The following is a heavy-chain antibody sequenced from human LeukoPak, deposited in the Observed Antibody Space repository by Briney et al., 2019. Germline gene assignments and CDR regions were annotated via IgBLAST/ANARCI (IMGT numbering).Heavy chain of an antibody. Sequence: SETLSLTCTVSGGSIWSSSYYWGWIRQPPGKRLEWIGTIYYNGITYYNPSLKSRLTLSVDTSKNQFSLKLSSVTAADTAVYYCASARQLPVDYWGQGTLVTVSS. V-gene: IGHV4-39*01. J-gene: IGHJ4*02. D-gene: IGHD6-6*01. CDR2: IYYNGIT. CDR1: GGSIWSSSYY. CDR3: ASARQLPVDY.